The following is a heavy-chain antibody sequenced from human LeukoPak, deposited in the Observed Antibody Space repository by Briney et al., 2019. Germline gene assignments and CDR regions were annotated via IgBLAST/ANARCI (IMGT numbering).Heavy chain of an antibody. CDR1: GFPVSSQY. Sequence: GSLRLPCAGSGFPVSSQYMSRVRPAPRKGVEWVSVIYSDGNTYYADSVKGRFTISRDNSKNTLYLQMNSLRAEDTAVYYCAPMTGDASAYWGQGTLVTVSS. CDR2: IYSDGNT. V-gene: IGHV3-53*01. J-gene: IGHJ4*02. CDR3: APMTGDASAY. D-gene: IGHD3-9*01.